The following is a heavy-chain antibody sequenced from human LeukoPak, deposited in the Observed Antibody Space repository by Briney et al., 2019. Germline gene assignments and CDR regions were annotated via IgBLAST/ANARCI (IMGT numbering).Heavy chain of an antibody. Sequence: SETLSLTCAVSGYSISSGYYWGWIRQPPGKGLEWIGSIYHSGSTYYNPSLKSRVTISVDTSKNQFSLKLSSVTAADTAVYYCARQRMSSGYLNAFDIWGQGTMVTVSS. J-gene: IGHJ3*02. CDR1: GYSISSGYY. D-gene: IGHD3-22*01. CDR3: ARQRMSSGYLNAFDI. V-gene: IGHV4-38-2*01. CDR2: IYHSGST.